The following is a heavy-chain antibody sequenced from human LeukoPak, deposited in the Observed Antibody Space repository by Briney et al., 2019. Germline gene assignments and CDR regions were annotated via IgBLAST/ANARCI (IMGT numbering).Heavy chain of an antibody. V-gene: IGHV4-30-4*01. Sequence: SETLSLTCTVSGGSISSGDYYWSWIRQPPGKGLEWIGYIYYSGSTYYNPSLKSRVTISVDTSKNQFSLKLSSVTAADTAVYYCARDILKRGSSGYYYYYGMDVWGQGTTVTVSS. D-gene: IGHD6-19*01. J-gene: IGHJ6*02. CDR2: IYYSGST. CDR1: GGSISSGDYY. CDR3: ARDILKRGSSGYYYYYGMDV.